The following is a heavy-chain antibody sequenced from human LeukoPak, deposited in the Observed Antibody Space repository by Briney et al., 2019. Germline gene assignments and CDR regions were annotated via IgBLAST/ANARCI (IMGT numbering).Heavy chain of an antibody. CDR1: GFTFRSYW. Sequence: PGGSLRLSCAASGFTFRSYWMHWVRQAPGKGLVWVSRINNVGSSTEYADSVKGRFTVSRDNAKNTLYLQMNSLRAEDTAVYYCARVRGAGLHYYYMDVWGKGTTVTVSS. CDR2: INNVGSST. J-gene: IGHJ6*03. V-gene: IGHV3-74*01. CDR3: ARVRGAGLHYYYMDV. D-gene: IGHD1-26*01.